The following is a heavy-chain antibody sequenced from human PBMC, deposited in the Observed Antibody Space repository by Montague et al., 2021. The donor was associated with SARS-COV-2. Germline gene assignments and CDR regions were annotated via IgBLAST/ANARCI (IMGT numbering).Heavy chain of an antibody. J-gene: IGHJ4*02. V-gene: IGHV3-9*01. Sequence: SLRLSCAASGFTFDDYAMHWVRQAPGKGLEWVSGISWSSGSIGYADSVKGRFTISRDNAKNSLYLQMNSLRAEDTALYYCALPQELGFDYWGQGTLVTVSS. CDR1: GFTFDDYA. D-gene: IGHD7-27*01. CDR3: ALPQELGFDY. CDR2: ISWSSGSI.